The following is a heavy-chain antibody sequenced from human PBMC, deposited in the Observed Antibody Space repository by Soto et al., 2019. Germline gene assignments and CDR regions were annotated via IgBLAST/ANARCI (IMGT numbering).Heavy chain of an antibody. D-gene: IGHD2-15*01. CDR1: GFTFNTFE. V-gene: IGHV3-23*01. CDR3: VNGGWWDF. CDR2: ISDDSSRT. J-gene: IGHJ4*02. Sequence: EVQLLESGGGLVQPGGSLRLSCAASGFTFNTFEMSWVRQAPGRGLEWVSFISDDSSRTYYADAVKGRFTISRDNSKYTLYLQMNSLTAEDTAVYACVNGGWWDFWGQGTLVTVSS.